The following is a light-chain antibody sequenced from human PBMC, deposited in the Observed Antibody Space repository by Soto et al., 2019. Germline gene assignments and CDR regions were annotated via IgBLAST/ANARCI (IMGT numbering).Light chain of an antibody. CDR2: DAS. CDR3: QQRSNWPAT. V-gene: IGKV3-11*01. Sequence: GLTQSPSTLSLSPGERATLSCRASQSVSSYLAWYQQKPGQAPRLLIYDASNRATGIPARFSGSGSGTDFTLTISSLEPEDFAVYYCQQRSNWPATFGGGTKV. CDR1: QSVSSY. J-gene: IGKJ4*01.